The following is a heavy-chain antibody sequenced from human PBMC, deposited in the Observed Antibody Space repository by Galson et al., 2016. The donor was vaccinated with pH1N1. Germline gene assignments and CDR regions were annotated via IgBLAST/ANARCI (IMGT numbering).Heavy chain of an antibody. CDR1: GYTFTGYY. CDR2: INPNSG. J-gene: IGHJ3*02. V-gene: IGHV1-2*06. CDR3: ARVYSRGGTYYPDAFDI. D-gene: IGHD1-26*01. Sequence: SVKVSCKASGYTFTGYYMHWVRQAPGQGLEWMGRINPNSGDTSISTAYMELSRLRSDDTAVYYCARVYSRGGTYYPDAFDIWGQGTMVTVSS.